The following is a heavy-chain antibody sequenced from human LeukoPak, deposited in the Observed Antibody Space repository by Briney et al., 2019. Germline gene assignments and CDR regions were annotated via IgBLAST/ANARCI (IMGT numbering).Heavy chain of an antibody. CDR3: ARGPLLLWFGELSYFDY. V-gene: IGHV4-30-2*01. D-gene: IGHD3-10*01. J-gene: IGHJ4*02. Sequence: SQTLSLTCTVSGGSISSGGYYWSWIRQPPGKGLEWIGEINHSGSTNYNPSLKSRVTISVDTSKNQFSLKLSSVTAADTAVYYCARGPLLLWFGELSYFDYWGQGTLVTVSS. CDR1: GGSISSGGYY. CDR2: INHSGST.